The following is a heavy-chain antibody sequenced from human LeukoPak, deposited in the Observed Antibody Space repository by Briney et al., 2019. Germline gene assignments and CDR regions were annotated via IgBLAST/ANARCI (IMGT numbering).Heavy chain of an antibody. CDR1: GYTFTSYG. D-gene: IGHD6-19*01. CDR3: ARGVQWLPRYYYYYYMDV. J-gene: IGHJ6*03. CDR2: ISAYNGNT. Sequence: ASVKVSCKASGYTFTSYGISWVRQAPGQGLEWMGWISAYNGNTNYAQKLQGRVTMTTDTSTSTAYMELRSPRSDDTAVYYCARGVQWLPRYYYYYYMDVWGKGTTVTVSS. V-gene: IGHV1-18*01.